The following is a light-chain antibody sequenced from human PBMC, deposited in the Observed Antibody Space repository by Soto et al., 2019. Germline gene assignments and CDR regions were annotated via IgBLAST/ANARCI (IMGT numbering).Light chain of an antibody. CDR2: DAS. CDR1: QSVSSY. V-gene: IGKV3-11*01. CDR3: QHRSNWPST. J-gene: IGKJ4*01. Sequence: EIVLTQSPATLSLSPGERATLSCRASQSVSSYLAWYQQKPGQAPRLLIYDASNRATGIPARFSGSGSGTDFTLTITSLEPEDFAVYYCQHRSNWPSTFCGGTKVEIK.